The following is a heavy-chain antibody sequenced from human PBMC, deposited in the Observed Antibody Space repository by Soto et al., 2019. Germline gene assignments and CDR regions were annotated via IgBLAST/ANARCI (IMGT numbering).Heavy chain of an antibody. D-gene: IGHD3-10*01. V-gene: IGHV1-24*01. CDR1: GYTLTELS. CDR3: ATVGDVLLWSEPAFDI. CDR2: FDPEDGET. J-gene: IGHJ3*02. Sequence: GASVKVSCKVSGYTLTELSMHWVRQAPGKGLEWMGGFDPEDGETIYAQKFQGRVTMTEDTSTDTAYMELSSLRSEDTAVYYGATVGDVLLWSEPAFDIRGQGTLVTVS.